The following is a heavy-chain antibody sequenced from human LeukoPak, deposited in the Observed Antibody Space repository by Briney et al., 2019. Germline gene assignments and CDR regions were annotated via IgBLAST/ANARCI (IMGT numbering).Heavy chain of an antibody. J-gene: IGHJ4*02. CDR3: ARDSSMLRGPLVIYYFDF. CDR1: GFTFSSYS. V-gene: IGHV3-21*04. CDR2: ISSSSSYI. Sequence: GGSLRLSCAASGFTFSSYSMNWVRQAPGKGLEWVSSISSSSSYIYYADSVKGRFTISRDNAKNSLYLQMNSLRVEDTAVYYCARDSSMLRGPLVIYYFDFWGQGTLVTVSS. D-gene: IGHD3-10*01.